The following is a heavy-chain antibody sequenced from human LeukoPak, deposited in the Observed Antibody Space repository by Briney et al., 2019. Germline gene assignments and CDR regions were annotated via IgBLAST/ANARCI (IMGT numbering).Heavy chain of an antibody. Sequence: SETLSLTCAVSRGSISSGGFRWSWIPPQPGKGLEWIGNIFYTGSYDYNPSLKSRISISVDMSQNHFHLNMRSVTAAATADYYCAWGEVTQRSFVPCGQGSLVTVSS. V-gene: IGHV4-31*11. CDR2: IFYTGSY. CDR1: RGSISSGGFR. J-gene: IGHJ5*02. D-gene: IGHD2-21*02. CDR3: AWGEVTQRSFVP.